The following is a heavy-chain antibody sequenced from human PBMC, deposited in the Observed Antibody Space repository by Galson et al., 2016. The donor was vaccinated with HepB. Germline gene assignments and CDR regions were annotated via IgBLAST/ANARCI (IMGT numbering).Heavy chain of an antibody. D-gene: IGHD3-10*01. CDR1: GGTFSRSG. Sequence: SVKVSCKVSGGTFSRSGISWVRQAPGQGLEWMGTIVPMYDITKEAGKFQGRVTITADDSTNTAYMELGSLRSEDTAVYFCARDRSGGHYYGSGRMEYFYGMDVWGQGTLVTVSS. V-gene: IGHV1-69*13. CDR2: IVPMYDIT. CDR3: ARDRSGGHYYGSGRMEYFYGMDV. J-gene: IGHJ6*02.